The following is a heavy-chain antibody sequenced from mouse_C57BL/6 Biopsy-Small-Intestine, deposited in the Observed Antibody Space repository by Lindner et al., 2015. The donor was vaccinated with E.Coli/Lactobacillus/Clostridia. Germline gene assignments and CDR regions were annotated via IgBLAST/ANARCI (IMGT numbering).Heavy chain of an antibody. D-gene: IGHD2-13*01. CDR2: INTSGGGA. CDR1: GYRFTTYY. V-gene: IGHV1-53*01. Sequence: SVKVSCKAFGYRFTTYYMHWVRQAPGQGLEWMGMINTSGGGAIYAQKFQGRVTMTRDTSTSTVYMELTNLRSEDTAVFYCARVGETVTRPMDIWGQGTTVIVSS. CDR3: ARVGETVTRPMDI. J-gene: IGHJ1*01.